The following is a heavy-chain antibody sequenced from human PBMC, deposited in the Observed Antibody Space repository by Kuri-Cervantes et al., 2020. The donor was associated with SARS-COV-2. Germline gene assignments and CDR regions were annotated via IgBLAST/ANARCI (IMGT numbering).Heavy chain of an antibody. J-gene: IGHJ4*02. D-gene: IGHD5-18*01. V-gene: IGHV1-2*02. CDR3: ARDLVDTAMAVFDY. CDR2: INPNSGGT. CDR1: GDSFSSYS. Sequence: ASVKVSCKASGDSFSSYSFNWVRQAPGQGLEWMGWINPNSGGTNYAQKFQGRVTMTRDTSISTAYMELSRLRSDDTAVYYCARDLVDTAMAVFDYWGQGTLVTVSS.